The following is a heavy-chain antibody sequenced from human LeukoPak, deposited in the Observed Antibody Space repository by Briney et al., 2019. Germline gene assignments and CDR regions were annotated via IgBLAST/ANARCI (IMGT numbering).Heavy chain of an antibody. Sequence: ASVKVSCKASGYTFTSYGISWVRQAPGQGLEWMGWISAYNGNTNYAQKLQGRVTMTTDTSTSTAYMELRSLRSDDTAVYYCARRPPGNVFIPGFDYWGQGTLVTVSS. D-gene: IGHD1-1*01. CDR2: ISAYNGNT. CDR1: GYTFTSYG. V-gene: IGHV1-18*01. J-gene: IGHJ4*02. CDR3: ARRPPGNVFIPGFDY.